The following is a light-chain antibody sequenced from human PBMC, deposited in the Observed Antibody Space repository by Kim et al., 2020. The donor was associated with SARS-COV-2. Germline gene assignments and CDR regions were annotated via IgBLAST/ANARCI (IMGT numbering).Light chain of an antibody. CDR3: MQALQTPVT. CDR2: LGS. Sequence: PAAISGRSSQGLLHSNGYNYLDWYLQKPGQSPQLLIYLGSNRASGVPDRFSGSGSGTDFTLKISRVEAEDVGVYYCMQALQTPVTFGQGTRLEIK. CDR1: QGLLHSNGYNY. J-gene: IGKJ5*01. V-gene: IGKV2-28*01.